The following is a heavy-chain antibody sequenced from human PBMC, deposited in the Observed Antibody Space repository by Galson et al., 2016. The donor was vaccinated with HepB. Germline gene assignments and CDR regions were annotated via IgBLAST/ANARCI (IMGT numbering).Heavy chain of an antibody. J-gene: IGHJ1*01. CDR3: ARAQSNWNAH. CDR2: INPNPGRK. D-gene: IGHD1-1*01. V-gene: IGHV1-2*02. Sequence: SVKVSCKASGYTFTDYYMHWVRQAPGQGLEWMGWINPNPGRKKYAQKFQGRVTMNRDSSISTAYTEQPRLTYDETAIYYCARAQSNWNAHWGPGTLGTVSS. CDR1: GYTFTDYY.